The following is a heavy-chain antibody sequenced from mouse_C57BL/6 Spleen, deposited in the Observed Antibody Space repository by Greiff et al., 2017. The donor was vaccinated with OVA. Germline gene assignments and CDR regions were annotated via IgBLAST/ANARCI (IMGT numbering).Heavy chain of an antibody. D-gene: IGHD2-4*01. J-gene: IGHJ4*01. CDR3: ARFYDYDRYAMDY. Sequence: VKLQQSGPELVKPGASVKISSKASGYAFSSSWMNWVKQRPGKGLEWIGRIYPGDGDTNYNGKFKGKATLTADKSSSTAYMQLSSLTSEDSAVYFCARFYDYDRYAMDYWGQGTSVTVSS. V-gene: IGHV1-82*01. CDR2: IYPGDGDT. CDR1: GYAFSSSW.